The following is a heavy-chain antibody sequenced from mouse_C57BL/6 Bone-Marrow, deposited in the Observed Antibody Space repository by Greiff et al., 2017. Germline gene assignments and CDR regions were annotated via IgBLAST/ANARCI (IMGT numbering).Heavy chain of an antibody. D-gene: IGHD1-1*01. CDR3: ARSHYYGSRGFAY. CDR2: IYPGDGDT. CDR1: GYAFSSSW. J-gene: IGHJ3*01. V-gene: IGHV1-82*01. Sequence: VKLMESGPELVKPGASVKISCKASGYAFSSSWMNWVKQRPGKGLEWIGRIYPGDGDTNYNGKFKGKATLTADKSSSTAYMQLSSLTSEDSAVYFCARSHYYGSRGFAYWGQGTLVTVSA.